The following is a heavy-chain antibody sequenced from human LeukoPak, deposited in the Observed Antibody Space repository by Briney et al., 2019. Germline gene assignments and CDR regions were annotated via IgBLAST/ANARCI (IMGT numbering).Heavy chain of an antibody. V-gene: IGHV1-69*05. CDR1: GGNLNKYA. J-gene: IGHJ4*02. CDR3: AASTIFSVVTYFDY. D-gene: IGHD3-3*01. Sequence: GASVKVSCKTSGGNLNKYAISWLRQAPGQGLEWVGGIIPKFETTNYAQKLQGRVTVTTDESTSTVYMDLTSLISEDTAVYYCAASTIFSVVTYFDYWGQGTLVTVSS. CDR2: IIPKFETT.